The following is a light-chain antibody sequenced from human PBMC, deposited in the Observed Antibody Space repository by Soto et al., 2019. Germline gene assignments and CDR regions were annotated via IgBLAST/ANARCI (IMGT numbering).Light chain of an antibody. Sequence: QSALTQPASVSGSPGQSITLSCTGTSSDVGSYNLVSWYQQHPGKAPKLMIYEGSKRPSGVSNRFSGSKSGNTASLTISGLQAEEEADYYCCSYAGSSTFSYVFGTGTKVTV. V-gene: IGLV2-23*03. CDR2: EGS. J-gene: IGLJ1*01. CDR3: CSYAGSSTFSYV. CDR1: SSDVGSYNL.